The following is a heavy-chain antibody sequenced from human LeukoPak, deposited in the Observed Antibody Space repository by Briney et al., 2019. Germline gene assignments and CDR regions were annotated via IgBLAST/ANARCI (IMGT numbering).Heavy chain of an antibody. CDR1: GFTFSSYW. D-gene: IGHD3-16*01. CDR3: AGERGDQTDY. CDR2: INSDGSTT. V-gene: IGHV3-74*01. J-gene: IGHJ4*02. Sequence: GGSLRLSCAASGFTFSSYWMHWVRQAPGKGLVWVSRINSDGSTTVYADSVKGRFTISRDNTKNTLYLQMNSLRAEDTAVYYCAGERGDQTDYWGQGTRVTVSS.